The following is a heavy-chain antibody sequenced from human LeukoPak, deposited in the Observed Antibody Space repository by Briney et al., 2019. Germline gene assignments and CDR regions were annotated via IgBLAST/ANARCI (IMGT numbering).Heavy chain of an antibody. CDR1: GFTFSSYG. CDR3: YYGGNSAVFY. Sequence: PGGSLRLSCAASGFTFSSYGMSWVRQAPGKGLEWIGSIYYSGSTYYNPSLKSRVTISVDTSKNQFSLKLSSVTAADTAVYYCYYGGNSAVFYWGQGTLVTVSS. D-gene: IGHD4-23*01. J-gene: IGHJ4*02. CDR2: IYYSGST. V-gene: IGHV4-38-2*01.